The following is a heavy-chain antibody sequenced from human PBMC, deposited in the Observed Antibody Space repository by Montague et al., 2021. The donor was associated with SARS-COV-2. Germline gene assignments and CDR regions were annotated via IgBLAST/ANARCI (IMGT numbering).Heavy chain of an antibody. CDR2: ILYGGTT. V-gene: IGHV4-59*12. Sequence: SETLSLTCSVSGDSINKVYWNWVRQSPGKGLEWIGHILYGGTTNYNPSLTGRVTISVDTSKNQFSLKLTSVTAADTAIYYCTREGDGAGTYGWFDAWGHGTLVTVSS. D-gene: IGHD3-10*01. CDR1: GDSINKVY. CDR3: TREGDGAGTYGWFDA. J-gene: IGHJ5*01.